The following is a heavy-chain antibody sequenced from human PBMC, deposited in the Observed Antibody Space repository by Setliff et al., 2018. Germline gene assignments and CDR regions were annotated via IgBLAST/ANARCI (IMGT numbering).Heavy chain of an antibody. CDR1: GDTSTTYA. V-gene: IGHV1-3*01. D-gene: IGHD5-12*01. CDR2: INAGNGNT. CDR3: ARDPASSGYDTYYYYYYGMDV. Sequence: ASVKVSCKASGDTSTTYAIHWVRQAPGQGLEWMGWINAGNGNTKYSQKFQGRVTITRDTSASTAYMELSSLRSEDTAVYYCARDPASSGYDTYYYYYYGMDVWGQGTTVTVSS. J-gene: IGHJ6*02.